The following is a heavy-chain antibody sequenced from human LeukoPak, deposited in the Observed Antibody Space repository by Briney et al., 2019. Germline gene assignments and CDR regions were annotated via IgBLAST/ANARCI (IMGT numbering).Heavy chain of an antibody. J-gene: IGHJ2*01. CDR1: GFTVSSNC. V-gene: IGHV3-53*01. CDR3: ARSSRGGDGPYWYFDL. D-gene: IGHD2-15*01. CDR2: IYSGGST. Sequence: GGSLRLSCAASGFTVSSNCMSWVRQAPGKGLEWVSVIYSGGSTYYADSVKGRFTISRDNYKNTLYLQMNSLRAEDTAVYYCARSSRGGDGPYWYFDLWGRGTLVTVSS.